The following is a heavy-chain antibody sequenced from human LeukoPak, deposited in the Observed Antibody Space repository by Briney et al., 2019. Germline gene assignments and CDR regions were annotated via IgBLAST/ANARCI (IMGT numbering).Heavy chain of an antibody. J-gene: IGHJ4*02. CDR3: AHRLLGITTNWSHGYFDY. V-gene: IGHV2-5*02. CDR2: IYWDDDK. D-gene: IGHD3-22*01. Sequence: SGATLVNPTQTLTLTCTLSGFSLSTNGVGVGWIRQPPGKALEWLTLIYWDDDKRYNPSLRSRLTVTKDISNSQVVLTMTNVDPVDTATYFCAHRLLGITTNWSHGYFDYWGQGMLVTVSS. CDR1: GFSLSTNGVG.